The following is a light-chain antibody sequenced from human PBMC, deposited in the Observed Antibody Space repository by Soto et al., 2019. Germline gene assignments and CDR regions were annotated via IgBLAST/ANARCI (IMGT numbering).Light chain of an antibody. CDR1: HSVSSTF. CDR2: DAD. J-gene: IGKJ5*01. CDR3: QQSASSVT. Sequence: DTVFTQSPGTLSVSPSETATLTCSASHSVSSTFLAWYQQKPGQAPTLLIYDADTRATGIPDRFSGSGFGTHFTLTISSLEPEDFAMYYCQQSASSVTFGQGTRLEIK. V-gene: IGKV3-20*01.